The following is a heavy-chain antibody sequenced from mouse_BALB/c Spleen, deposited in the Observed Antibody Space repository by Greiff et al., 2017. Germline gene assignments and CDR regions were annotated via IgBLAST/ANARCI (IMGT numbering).Heavy chain of an antibody. D-gene: IGHD2-10*01. V-gene: IGHV14-3*02. Sequence: ESGAELVKPGASVKLSCTASGFNIKDTYMHWVKQRPEQGLEWIGRIDPANGNTKYDPKFQGKATITADTSSNTAYLQLSSLTSEDTAVYYCAPYYGLFAYWGQGTLVTVSA. J-gene: IGHJ3*01. CDR1: GFNIKDTY. CDR2: IDPANGNT. CDR3: APYYGLFAY.